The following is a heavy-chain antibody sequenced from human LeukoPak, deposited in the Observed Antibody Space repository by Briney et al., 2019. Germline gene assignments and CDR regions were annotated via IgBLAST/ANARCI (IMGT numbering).Heavy chain of an antibody. CDR3: ARGDAYTVTTYFEY. D-gene: IGHD4-17*01. CDR2: IYYSGST. J-gene: IGHJ4*02. CDR1: GGSISSFY. Sequence: SETLSLTCTVSGGSISSFYWSWIRQPPGKGLEWIGYIYYSGSTNYNPSLKSRVTISVDTSKNQFSLKLNSVTAADTAVYYCARGDAYTVTTYFEYWGQGTLVTVSS. V-gene: IGHV4-59*12.